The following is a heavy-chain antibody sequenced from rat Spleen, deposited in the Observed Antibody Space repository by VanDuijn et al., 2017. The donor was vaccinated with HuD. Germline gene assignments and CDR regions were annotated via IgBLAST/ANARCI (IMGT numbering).Heavy chain of an antibody. J-gene: IGHJ3*01. V-gene: IGHV5-27*01. CDR1: GFIFRNYY. D-gene: IGHD1-10*01. Sequence: EVQLVESGGGLVQPGRSMKLSCTASGFIFRNYYMAWVRQAPTKGLEWVAYISTGGGSTYYRDSVKGRFTISRDNAKSTLYLQMNSLRSEDTATYYCTTENYWFAYWGQGTLVTVSS. CDR2: ISTGGGST. CDR3: TTENYWFAY.